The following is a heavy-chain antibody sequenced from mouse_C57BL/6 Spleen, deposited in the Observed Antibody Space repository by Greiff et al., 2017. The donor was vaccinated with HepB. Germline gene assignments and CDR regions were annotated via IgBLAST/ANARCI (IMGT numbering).Heavy chain of an antibody. Sequence: EVMLVESGGDLVKPGGSLKLSCAASGFTFSSYGMSWVRQTPDKRLEWVATISSGGSYTYYPDSVKGRFTISRDNAKNTLYLQMSSLKSEDTTMYYCARDDYDGGFAYWGQGTLVTVSA. D-gene: IGHD2-4*01. CDR3: ARDDYDGGFAY. J-gene: IGHJ3*01. CDR2: ISSGGSYT. V-gene: IGHV5-6*01. CDR1: GFTFSSYG.